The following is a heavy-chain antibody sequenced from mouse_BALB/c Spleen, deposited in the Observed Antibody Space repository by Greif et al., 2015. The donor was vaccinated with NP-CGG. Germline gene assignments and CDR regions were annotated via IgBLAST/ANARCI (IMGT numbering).Heavy chain of an antibody. D-gene: IGHD1-2*01. J-gene: IGHJ2*01. CDR1: GFTFSSYT. Sequence: EVHLVESGGGLVKPGGSLKLSCAASGFTFSSYTMSWVRQTPEKRLEWVATIGSGGSYTYYPDSVKGRFTISRDNAKNTLYLQMSSLKSEDTAMYYCTREDYYGYGYWGQGTTLTVSS. V-gene: IGHV5-6-4*01. CDR2: IGSGGSYT. CDR3: TREDYYGYGY.